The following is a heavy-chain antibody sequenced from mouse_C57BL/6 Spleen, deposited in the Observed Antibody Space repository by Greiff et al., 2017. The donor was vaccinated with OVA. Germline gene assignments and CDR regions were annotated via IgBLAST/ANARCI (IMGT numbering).Heavy chain of an antibody. CDR3: TRAYSGAY. CDR2: IYPGNSDT. V-gene: IGHV1-5*01. Sequence: EVHLVESGTVLARPGASVKMSCKTSGYTFTSYWMHWVKQRPGQGLEWIGAIYPGNSDTSYNQKFKGKAKLTAVTSASTAYMELSSLTNEDSAVYYCTRAYSGAYWGQGTLVTVSA. CDR1: GYTFTSYW. J-gene: IGHJ3*01. D-gene: IGHD2-10*01.